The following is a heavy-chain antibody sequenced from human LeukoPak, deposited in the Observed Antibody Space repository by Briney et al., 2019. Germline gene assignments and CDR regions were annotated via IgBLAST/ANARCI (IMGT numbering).Heavy chain of an antibody. CDR1: GYTFTSYG. J-gene: IGHJ3*02. CDR3: GGLAMVVLRGSRALDI. V-gene: IGHV1-18*01. D-gene: IGHD5-18*01. CDR2: ISAYDGNT. Sequence: ASVKVSCKASGYTFTSYGISWVRQAPGQGLEWMGWISAYDGNTNYAQKLQGRVTMTTDTSTSTAYMELRGLRSDDTAVYYCGGLAMVVLRGSRALDIWGQGTMVTVSS.